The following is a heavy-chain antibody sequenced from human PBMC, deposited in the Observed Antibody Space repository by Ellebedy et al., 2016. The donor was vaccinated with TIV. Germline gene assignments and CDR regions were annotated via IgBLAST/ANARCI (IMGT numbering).Heavy chain of an antibody. CDR2: ISTSGYTK. CDR3: ARDLGGGWSLDY. V-gene: IGHV3-48*02. J-gene: IGHJ4*02. D-gene: IGHD6-19*01. Sequence: GESLKISCVASGFTFSSYNMNWVRQAPGKGLEWVSHISTSGYTKYYAESVKGRFTISRDNAKNSLYLQMNSLRDEDTAVYYCARDLGGGWSLDYWGQGTLVTVSS. CDR1: GFTFSSYN.